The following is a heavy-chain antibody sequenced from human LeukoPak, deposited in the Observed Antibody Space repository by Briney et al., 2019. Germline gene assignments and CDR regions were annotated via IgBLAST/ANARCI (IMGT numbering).Heavy chain of an antibody. D-gene: IGHD3-22*01. CDR2: INHSGST. CDR3: ARYYYDSSGYYPDV. J-gene: IGHJ6*02. Sequence: KPSETLSLTCAVYGGSFSGYYWSWIRQPPGKGLEWIGEINHSGSTDYNPSLKSRVTISVDTSKNQFSLKLSSVTAADTAVYYCARYYYDSSGYYPDVWGQGTTVTVSS. V-gene: IGHV4-34*01. CDR1: GGSFSGYY.